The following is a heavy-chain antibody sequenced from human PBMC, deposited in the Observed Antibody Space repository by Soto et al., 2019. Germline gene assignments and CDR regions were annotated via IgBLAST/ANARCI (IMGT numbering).Heavy chain of an antibody. D-gene: IGHD3-16*01. CDR2: ISYSGSS. J-gene: IGHJ4*02. Sequence: NPSETLSLTCTVSGGSMSSHYWTWLRQLPGKGLEWIGYISYSGSSYYNPSLKSRVTISADTSRNQFSLRLTSVIAADTAVYFCARADPDASVGFWGQGTLVTVSS. CDR3: ARADPDASVGF. V-gene: IGHV4-59*11. CDR1: GGSMSSHY.